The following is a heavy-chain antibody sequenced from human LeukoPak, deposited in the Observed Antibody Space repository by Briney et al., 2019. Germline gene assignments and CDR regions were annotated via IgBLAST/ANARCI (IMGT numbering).Heavy chain of an antibody. CDR1: GFTFSSYS. J-gene: IGHJ4*02. Sequence: GGSLRLSCAASGFTFSSYSMNWVRQAPGKGLEWVSYISSSSSTIYYADSVKGRFTISRDNAKNSLYLQMNSLRAEDTAVYYCASGGLRTPDYWGQGTLVTVSS. D-gene: IGHD4-17*01. V-gene: IGHV3-48*04. CDR3: ASGGLRTPDY. CDR2: ISSSSSTI.